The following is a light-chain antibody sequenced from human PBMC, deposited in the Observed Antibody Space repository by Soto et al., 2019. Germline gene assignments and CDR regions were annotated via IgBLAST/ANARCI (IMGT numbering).Light chain of an antibody. CDR3: QQYNSYSPWT. CDR2: DAS. CDR1: QSISSW. J-gene: IGKJ1*01. Sequence: DIHMNQSPSTLSASVGDRVTIPCRASQSISSWLAWYQQKPGKAPKLLIYDASSLESGVPSRFSGSGSGTEFTLTISSLQPDDFATYYCQQYNSYSPWTLGQGTKVDIK. V-gene: IGKV1-5*01.